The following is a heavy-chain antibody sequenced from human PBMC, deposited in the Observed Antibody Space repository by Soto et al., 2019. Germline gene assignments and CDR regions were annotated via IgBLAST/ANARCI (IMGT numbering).Heavy chain of an antibody. D-gene: IGHD3-22*01. V-gene: IGHV4-4*07. CDR2: IYTSGST. J-gene: IGHJ3*02. Sequence: QVQLQESGPGLVKPSETLSLTCTVSGGSISSYYWSWIRQPAGKGLEWIGRIYTSGSTNYNPSLKSRVTMSVDTSKNQFSLKLSSVTAADTAVYYCARESMIVVAPRSNAFDIWGQGTMVTVSS. CDR3: ARESMIVVAPRSNAFDI. CDR1: GGSISSYY.